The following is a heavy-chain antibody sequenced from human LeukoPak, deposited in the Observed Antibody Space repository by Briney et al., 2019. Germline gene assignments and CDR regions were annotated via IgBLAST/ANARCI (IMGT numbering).Heavy chain of an antibody. V-gene: IGHV5-51*01. CDR1: EYSFTNYW. Sequence: ESLKISCKVSEYSFTNYWIGWVRQMPGKGLEWMGIIYPGDSHTRYSPSFQGQVTISADKSISSAYLQWSSLKATDTAMYYCASPGVYGDSRLGYWGQGTLVTVSS. CDR2: IYPGDSHT. J-gene: IGHJ4*02. CDR3: ASPGVYGDSRLGY. D-gene: IGHD4-17*01.